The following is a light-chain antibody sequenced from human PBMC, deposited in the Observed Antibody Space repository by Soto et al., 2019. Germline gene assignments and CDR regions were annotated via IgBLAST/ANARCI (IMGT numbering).Light chain of an antibody. CDR2: EVS. CDR3: SSYTSSSTQV. V-gene: IGLV2-14*01. CDR1: SSDVGGYNY. Sequence: QSVLTQPASVSGSPGQSITISCTGTSSDVGGYNYVSWYQQHPAKAPKLLIYEVSNGPSGVSNRFAGSKSGNTASLTISGLQAEDEADYYCSSYTSSSTQVFGTGTKVTVL. J-gene: IGLJ1*01.